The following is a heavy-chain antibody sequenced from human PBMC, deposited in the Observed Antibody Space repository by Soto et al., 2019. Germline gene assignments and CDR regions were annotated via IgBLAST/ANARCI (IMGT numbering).Heavy chain of an antibody. D-gene: IGHD3-9*01. Sequence: PGGSLRLSCAASVFTFISYAMSWVRQAPGKGLEWVSAISGSGGSTYYADSVKGRFTISRDNSKNTLYLQMNSLRAEDTAVYYCAKTLRYFDWLLSGDYFDYWGQGTLVTVSS. CDR2: ISGSGGST. CDR1: VFTFISYA. CDR3: AKTLRYFDWLLSGDYFDY. J-gene: IGHJ4*02. V-gene: IGHV3-23*01.